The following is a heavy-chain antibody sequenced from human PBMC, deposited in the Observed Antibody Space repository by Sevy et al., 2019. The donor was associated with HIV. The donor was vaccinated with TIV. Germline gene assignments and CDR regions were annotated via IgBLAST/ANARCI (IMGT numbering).Heavy chain of an antibody. CDR3: ARYRAVAGTGWFDP. J-gene: IGHJ5*02. CDR2: IDWDDDK. D-gene: IGHD6-19*01. V-gene: IGHV2-70*11. Sequence: SGPTLVKPTQTLTLTCTFSGFSLSTSGMCVSWIRQPPGKALEWLARIDWDDDKYYSTSLKTRLTISKDTSKNQVVLKMTNMDPVDTATYYCARYRAVAGTGWFDPWGQGTLVTVSS. CDR1: GFSLSTSGMC.